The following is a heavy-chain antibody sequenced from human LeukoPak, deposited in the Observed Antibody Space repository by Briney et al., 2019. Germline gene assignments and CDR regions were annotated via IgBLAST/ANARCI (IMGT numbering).Heavy chain of an antibody. D-gene: IGHD3-9*01. CDR1: GDSVSSNSAA. CDR3: ARGYYDILTGYYPFDY. CDR2: TYYRSKWYN. J-gene: IGHJ4*02. V-gene: IGHV6-1*01. Sequence: SQTLSLTCAISGDSVSSNSAAWNWIRQSPSRGLEWLGRTYYRSKWYNDYAVSVKSRITINADTFKNQFSLQLNSVTPEDTAVYYCARGYYDILTGYYPFDYWGQGTLVTVSS.